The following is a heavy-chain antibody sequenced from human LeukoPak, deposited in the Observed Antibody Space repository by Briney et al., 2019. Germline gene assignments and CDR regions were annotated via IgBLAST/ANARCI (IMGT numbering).Heavy chain of an antibody. CDR1: GGSISSYY. V-gene: IGHV4-59*08. CDR2: IYYSGST. J-gene: IGHJ4*02. CDR3: ARQRQWLVSDYFDY. D-gene: IGHD6-19*01. Sequence: SETLSLTCTVSGGSISSYYWSWIRQPPGKGLEWIGYIYYSGSTNYNPSLKSRVTISVDASKNQFSLKLSSVTAADTAVYYCARQRQWLVSDYFDYWGQGTLVTVSS.